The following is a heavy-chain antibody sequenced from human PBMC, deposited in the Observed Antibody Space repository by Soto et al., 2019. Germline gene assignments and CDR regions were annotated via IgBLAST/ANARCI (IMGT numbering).Heavy chain of an antibody. V-gene: IGHV4-4*02. CDR1: GDSINNTYW. CDR2: IYHTGGR. Sequence: XETLSLSCFVSGDSINNTYWWSWVRQAPVKGLEWIGEIYHTGGRIYMPSLRGRITLSVDTSKNQFSLKLTSVTAADTAVYYCARAVYCTTANCWDDFHYYNIDVWGQGTAVTVSS. J-gene: IGHJ6*02. CDR3: ARAVYCTTANCWDDFHYYNIDV. D-gene: IGHD2-2*01.